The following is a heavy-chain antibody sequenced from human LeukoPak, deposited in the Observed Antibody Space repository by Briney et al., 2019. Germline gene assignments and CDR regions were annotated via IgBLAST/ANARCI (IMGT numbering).Heavy chain of an antibody. D-gene: IGHD2-2*01. CDR2: IKSKTDGGTT. J-gene: IGHJ4*02. Sequence: GGSLRLSCAASGFTFSSYWMSWVRQAPGKELEWVGRIKSKTDGGTTDYAAPVKGRFTISRDDSKNTLYLQMNSLKTEDTAVYYCTTDLGYCSSTSCSSGDYWGQGTLVTVSS. CDR1: GFTFSSYW. CDR3: TTDLGYCSSTSCSSGDY. V-gene: IGHV3-15*01.